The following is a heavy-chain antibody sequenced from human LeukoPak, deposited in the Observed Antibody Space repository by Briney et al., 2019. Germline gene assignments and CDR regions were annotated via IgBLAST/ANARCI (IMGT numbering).Heavy chain of an antibody. CDR2: IYTSGST. Sequence: SETLCLTCTVSGGSISSHYWSWIRQPPGKGLEWIGYIYTSGSTNYNPSLKSRVTISVDTSKNQFSVTLTSVTVADTAVYYCARGPHQHWPLGQFWGQGSLVTVSS. D-gene: IGHD2-2*01. CDR3: ARGPHQHWPLGQF. V-gene: IGHV4-4*08. J-gene: IGHJ4*02. CDR1: GGSISSHY.